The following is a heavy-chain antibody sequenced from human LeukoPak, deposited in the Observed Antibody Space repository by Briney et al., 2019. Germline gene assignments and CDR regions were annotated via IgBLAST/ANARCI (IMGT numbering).Heavy chain of an antibody. V-gene: IGHV4-38-2*01. J-gene: IGHJ4*02. CDR3: PRRLVVLQGFDY. CDR1: GYSISSGYY. D-gene: IGHD3-16*02. CDR2: IYHSGST. Sequence: SETLSLTCAVSGYSISSGYYWGWIRQPPGRGLEWIGSIYHSGSTYYNPSLKSRVTISVDTSKNQFSLKLSSVTAADTAVYYCPRRLVVLQGFDYWGQGTLVTVSS.